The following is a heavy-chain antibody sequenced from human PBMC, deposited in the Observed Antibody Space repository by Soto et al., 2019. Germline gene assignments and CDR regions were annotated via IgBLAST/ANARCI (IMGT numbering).Heavy chain of an antibody. Sequence: QVQLRESGPGLVEPSETLSLTCTVSGDSMSSYYWSWIRQSAEKGLEWMGRISATGTTNYMPSLKSRITLSIDASKNQFSLNLKFVTAADTAVYFCARDQSGAADIWGQGTVVCVS. V-gene: IGHV4-4*07. CDR2: ISATGTT. D-gene: IGHD7-27*01. CDR1: GDSMSSYY. CDR3: ARDQSGAADI. J-gene: IGHJ3*02.